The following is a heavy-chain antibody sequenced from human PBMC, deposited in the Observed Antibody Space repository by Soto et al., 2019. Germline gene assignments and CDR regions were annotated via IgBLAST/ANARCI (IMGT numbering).Heavy chain of an antibody. CDR3: GTRPGGGGY. J-gene: IGHJ4*02. Sequence: EVQLVESGGGLIQPGGSLRLSCAVSGFTVSNNYMSWVHQAPGKGLEGVSVIYSGGYTAYGDSVKGRFTISRDNSKNTLNLQKNPRRAAASAVFYWGTRPGGGGYWGQGTLVTVSS. CDR1: GFTVSNNY. V-gene: IGHV3-53*01. D-gene: IGHD3-10*01. CDR2: IYSGGYT.